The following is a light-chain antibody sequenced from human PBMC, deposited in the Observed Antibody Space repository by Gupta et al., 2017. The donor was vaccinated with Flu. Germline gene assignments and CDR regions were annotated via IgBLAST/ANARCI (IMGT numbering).Light chain of an antibody. CDR2: RAS. CDR3: QQYGSSPRT. V-gene: IGKV3-20*01. Sequence: EIVLTQSPGTLSLSPGERATLSCRASQTVTNNYLAWYQRKPGQAPRLLIYRASIRATGIPDRFSGAGSGTDFTLTISRLDPEDFAVYFCQQYGSSPRTFGQGTKLEI. J-gene: IGKJ2*01. CDR1: QTVTNNY.